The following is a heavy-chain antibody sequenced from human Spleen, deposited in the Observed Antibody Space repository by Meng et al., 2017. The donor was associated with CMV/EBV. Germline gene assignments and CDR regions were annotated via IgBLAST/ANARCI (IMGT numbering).Heavy chain of an antibody. CDR1: GDSVSSNRAA. Sequence: QVHLQQSGPGLVKPSQTLPLPFAIHGDSVSSNRAAWNWIRQSPSRGLEWLGRTYYRSKWYNDYAISVKSRITINPDTSKNQFSLQLNSVTPDDTAVYYCARGDRRDGYNIGGWFDTWGQGTLVTVAS. CDR2: TYYRSKWYN. J-gene: IGHJ5*02. CDR3: ARGDRRDGYNIGGWFDT. V-gene: IGHV6-1*01. D-gene: IGHD5-24*01.